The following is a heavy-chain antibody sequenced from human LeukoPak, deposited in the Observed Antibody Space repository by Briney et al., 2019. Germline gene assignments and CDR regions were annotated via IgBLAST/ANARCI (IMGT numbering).Heavy chain of an antibody. V-gene: IGHV3-30-3*01. Sequence: GGSLRLSCAASGFTFSSYAMHWVRQAPGKGLEWVAVISYDGSNKYYADSVKGRFTISRDNAKNSLYLQMNSLRAEDTAVYYCAREIRGKWLQSHLDYWGQGTLVTVSS. J-gene: IGHJ4*02. CDR2: ISYDGSNK. CDR1: GFTFSSYA. D-gene: IGHD5-24*01. CDR3: AREIRGKWLQSHLDY.